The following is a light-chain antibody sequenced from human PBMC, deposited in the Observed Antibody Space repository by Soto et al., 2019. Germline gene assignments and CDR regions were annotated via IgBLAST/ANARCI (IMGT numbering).Light chain of an antibody. J-gene: IGKJ4*02. Sequence: ILVAHPPSRLSVSPGKRDTHSRMASQSISRNLAWYQQKPGQAPRLLIYGASTRATGIPARFSGCGSGTEFTLTTSSMQHEDFAVYYCQQHNTWPPVTFGGGTKVDIK. CDR3: QQHNTWPPVT. CDR2: GAS. CDR1: QSISRN. V-gene: IGKV3-15*01.